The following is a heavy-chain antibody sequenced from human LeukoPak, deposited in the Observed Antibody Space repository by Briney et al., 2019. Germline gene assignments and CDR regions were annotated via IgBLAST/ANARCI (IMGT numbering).Heavy chain of an antibody. CDR2: IRSDGSNK. CDR3: AREWAVATPAFDI. D-gene: IGHD5-12*01. Sequence: PGGSLRLSCAGSGFSFSSYGMHWVRQAPGKGLEWMAFIRSDGSNKYYADSVKGRFTISRDNAKNSLYLQMNSLRVEDTALYYCAREWAVATPAFDIWGQGTMVTVSS. J-gene: IGHJ3*02. V-gene: IGHV3-30*02. CDR1: GFSFSSYG.